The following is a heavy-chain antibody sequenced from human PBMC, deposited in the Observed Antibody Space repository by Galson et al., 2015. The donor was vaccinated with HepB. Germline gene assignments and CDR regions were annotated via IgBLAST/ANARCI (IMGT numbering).Heavy chain of an antibody. D-gene: IGHD2-2*01. V-gene: IGHV3-30*04. Sequence: SLRLSCAASGFTFSSYAMHWVRQAPGKGLEWVAVISYDGSNKYYADSVKGRLTISRDNSKNTLYLQMNSLRAEDTAVYYCASDSPLDQPHYYYGMDVWGQGTTVTVSS. J-gene: IGHJ6*02. CDR1: GFTFSSYA. CDR3: ASDSPLDQPHYYYGMDV. CDR2: ISYDGSNK.